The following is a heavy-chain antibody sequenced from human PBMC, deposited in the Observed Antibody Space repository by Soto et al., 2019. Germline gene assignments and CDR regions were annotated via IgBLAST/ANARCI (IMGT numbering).Heavy chain of an antibody. D-gene: IGHD2-2*01. Sequence: EVQVVESGGGLVKPGGSLRLSCAASGFTFSEYSFLWVRQAPGKGLEWLSFIANGDNHIFYSDSVKGRFTISRDNAKNSVYLQLNSLRADDSAVYYCARENGHCTDACNRGASDIWGQGTMVTVSS. CDR2: IANGDNHI. V-gene: IGHV3-21*01. CDR3: ARENGHCTDACNRGASDI. J-gene: IGHJ3*02. CDR1: GFTFSEYS.